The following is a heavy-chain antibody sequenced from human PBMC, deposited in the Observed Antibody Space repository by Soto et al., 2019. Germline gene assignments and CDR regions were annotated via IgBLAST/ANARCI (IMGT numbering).Heavy chain of an antibody. CDR2: ISGSCGST. J-gene: IGHJ5*02. Sequence: GASLRLACAACGFTCSSYAMSCVRQAPGKGLEWVSAISGSCGSTYYADSVKGRFTISRENSKNTLYLQMNSLRAEDTAVYYCAKRALSSRDGYTFDPWGQGTLVTVSS. CDR1: GFTCSSYA. CDR3: AKRALSSRDGYTFDP. V-gene: IGHV3-23*01. D-gene: IGHD5-12*01.